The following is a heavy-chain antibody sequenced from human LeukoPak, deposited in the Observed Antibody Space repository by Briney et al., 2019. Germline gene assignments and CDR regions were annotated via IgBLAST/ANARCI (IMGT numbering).Heavy chain of an antibody. V-gene: IGHV3-48*03. J-gene: IGHJ5*02. CDR1: GFTFSSYE. Sequence: GGSLRLSCAASGFTFSSYEMNWVRQAPGKGLEWVSDISSSGSTIYYADSVKGRFTISRDDAKNSLHLQMNSLRAEDTAVYYCARAEKLRFDPWGQGTLVTVSS. CDR2: ISSSGSTI. D-gene: IGHD4-23*01. CDR3: ARAEKLRFDP.